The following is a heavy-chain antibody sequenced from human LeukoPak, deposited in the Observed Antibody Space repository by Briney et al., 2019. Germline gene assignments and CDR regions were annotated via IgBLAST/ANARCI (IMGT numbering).Heavy chain of an antibody. J-gene: IGHJ4*02. V-gene: IGHV4-39*07. CDR2: IYYSGST. Sequence: SETLSLTCTVSGGSISSYYWGWIRQPPGKGLEWIGSIYYSGSTYYNPSLKSRVTISVDTSKNQFSLKLSSVTAADTAVYYCARVKGRANFDYWGQGTLVTVSS. CDR1: GGSISSYY. CDR3: ARVKGRANFDY.